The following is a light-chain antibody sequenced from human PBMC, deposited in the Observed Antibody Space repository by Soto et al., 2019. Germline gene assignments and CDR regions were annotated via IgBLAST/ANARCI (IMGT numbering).Light chain of an antibody. J-gene: IGKJ2*01. CDR1: QSVNNN. Sequence: EIILTQSPASLSVSPGERATLSCRASQSVNNNLAWYQQKPGQAPRLLIYGASTRATGIPGRFRGSGSGTEFTLTITSLQSEDFAVYVCQQYNNLPPATFGQGTKLE. CDR3: QQYNNLPPAT. V-gene: IGKV3-15*01. CDR2: GAS.